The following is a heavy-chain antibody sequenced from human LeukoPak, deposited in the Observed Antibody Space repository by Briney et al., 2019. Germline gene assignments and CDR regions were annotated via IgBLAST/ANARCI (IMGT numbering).Heavy chain of an antibody. CDR3: ARENSNSWYLDY. Sequence: SETLSLTCAVSGGSVSSGSYYWSWIRQPPGKGLEWIGYIYYSGSTNGSTNYNPSLKSRVTISIDTSKNQFSLKLSSVTAADTAVYYCARENSNSWYLDYWGQGTLVTVSS. V-gene: IGHV4-61*01. D-gene: IGHD6-13*01. CDR2: IYYSGSTNGST. J-gene: IGHJ4*02. CDR1: GGSVSSGSYY.